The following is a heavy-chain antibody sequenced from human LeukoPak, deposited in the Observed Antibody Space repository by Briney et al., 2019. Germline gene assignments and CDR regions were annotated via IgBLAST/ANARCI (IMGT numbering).Heavy chain of an antibody. CDR2: IYSDGGRT. V-gene: IGHV3-74*01. J-gene: IGHJ3*02. CDR3: ARELVYYDRSGYHLSDAFDI. Sequence: GGSLRLSCAGSGFTLNTYWMHWVRQGPGKGLVWVSRIYSDGGRTNYADSVKGRFTISGDTAKNTLYLQMNSLRAEDTAVYYCARELVYYDRSGYHLSDAFDIWGQGTLVTVSS. CDR1: GFTLNTYW. D-gene: IGHD3-22*01.